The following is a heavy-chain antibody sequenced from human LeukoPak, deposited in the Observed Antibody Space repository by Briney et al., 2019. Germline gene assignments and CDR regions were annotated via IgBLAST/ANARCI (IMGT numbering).Heavy chain of an antibody. V-gene: IGHV3-21*01. Sequence: GGSLRLSCAASGFTFSSYSMNWVRQAPGKGLEWVSSISSSSSYIYYADSVKGRFTISRDNSKNTLYLQMNSLRAEDTAVYYCAKVLVYCSSTTCQTSPEYFQHWGQGTLVTVSS. CDR1: GFTFSSYS. J-gene: IGHJ1*01. CDR2: ISSSSSYI. D-gene: IGHD2-2*01. CDR3: AKVLVYCSSTTCQTSPEYFQH.